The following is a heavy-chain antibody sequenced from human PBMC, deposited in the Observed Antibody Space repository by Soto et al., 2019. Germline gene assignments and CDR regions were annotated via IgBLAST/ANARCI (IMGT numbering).Heavy chain of an antibody. V-gene: IGHV3-30*18. D-gene: IGHD3-3*01. CDR3: VKDQPVTISGVVTYYYYGMDV. CDR1: GFTFSSYG. Sequence: QVQLVESGGGVVQPGRSLRLSCAASGFTFSSYGMHWVRQAPGKGLEWVAVISYDGSNKYYADSVKGRFTISRDNSKNSLYLQMNSLRAEDTSVYYCVKDQPVTISGVVTYYYYGMDVWGQGTTVTLSS. J-gene: IGHJ6*02. CDR2: ISYDGSNK.